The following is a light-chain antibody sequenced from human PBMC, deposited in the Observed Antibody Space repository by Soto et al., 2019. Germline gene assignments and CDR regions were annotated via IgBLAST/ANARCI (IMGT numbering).Light chain of an antibody. V-gene: IGLV1-40*01. CDR3: QSYDSSLSGWV. CDR2: GNS. CDR1: SSNIGAGYD. Sequence: QSVLTQPPSVSGAPGQRVTISCTGSSSNIGAGYDVHWYQPLPGTAPKLLIHGNSNRPSGVPDRFSGSKSGTSASLAITGLQAEDEADYYCQSYDSSLSGWVFGGGTKLTVL. J-gene: IGLJ3*02.